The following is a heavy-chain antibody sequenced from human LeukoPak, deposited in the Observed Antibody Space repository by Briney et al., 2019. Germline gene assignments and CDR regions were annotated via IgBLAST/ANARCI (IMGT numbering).Heavy chain of an antibody. J-gene: IGHJ4*02. Sequence: SQTLSLTCTVSGGSISSGDYYWSWIRQPPGKGLEWVGYIYYSGSTYYNPSLKSRVTISVDTSKNQFSLKLSSVTAADTAVYYCARVHYYDSSSYHYYFDYWGQGTLVTVSS. D-gene: IGHD3-22*01. CDR2: IYYSGST. CDR1: GGSISSGDYY. V-gene: IGHV4-30-4*01. CDR3: ARVHYYDSSSYHYYFDY.